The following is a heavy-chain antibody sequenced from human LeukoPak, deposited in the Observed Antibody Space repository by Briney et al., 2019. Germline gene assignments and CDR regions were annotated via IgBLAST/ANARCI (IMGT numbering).Heavy chain of an antibody. CDR1: GFTFSNNA. CDR2: ISGSSGLT. J-gene: IGHJ4*02. CDR3: ARRGESASYGDYRFDY. D-gene: IGHD4-17*01. Sequence: GGSLRLSCAASGFTFSNNAMSWVRQAPGRGLEWVSAISGSSGLTYYIDSVKGRFTISRDNSKDTLFLQMNSLRTEDTAVYYCARRGESASYGDYRFDYWGQGTLVTVSS. V-gene: IGHV3-23*01.